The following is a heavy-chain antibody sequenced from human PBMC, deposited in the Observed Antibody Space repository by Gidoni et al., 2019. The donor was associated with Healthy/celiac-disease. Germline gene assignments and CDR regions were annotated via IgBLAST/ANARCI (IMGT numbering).Heavy chain of an antibody. J-gene: IGHJ4*02. Sequence: QVQLVESGGGVVQPGRSLRLSCAASGFTFSSYGLHWVRPAPGKGLAWVAVIWYDGSNKYYADSVKGRFTISRDNSKNTLYLQMNSLRAEDTAVYYCARDWAIGWYYFDYWGQGTLVTVSS. CDR2: IWYDGSNK. CDR1: GFTFSSYG. V-gene: IGHV3-33*01. CDR3: ARDWAIGWYYFDY. D-gene: IGHD2-15*01.